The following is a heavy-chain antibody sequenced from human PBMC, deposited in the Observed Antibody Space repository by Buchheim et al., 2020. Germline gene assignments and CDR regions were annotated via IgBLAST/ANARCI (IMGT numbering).Heavy chain of an antibody. Sequence: QVQLVQSGAEVKKPGASVKVSCKASGYTFIGYYMHWVRQAPGQGLEWMGWINPNSGGTNYAQKFQGWVTMTRDTSISTAYLGRSRRKPADTAVYYGAGGGWGPQGGWYFDLWGRGTL. D-gene: IGHD1-26*01. CDR1: GYTFIGYY. V-gene: IGHV1-2*04. CDR3: AGGGWGPQGGWYFDL. J-gene: IGHJ2*01. CDR2: INPNSGGT.